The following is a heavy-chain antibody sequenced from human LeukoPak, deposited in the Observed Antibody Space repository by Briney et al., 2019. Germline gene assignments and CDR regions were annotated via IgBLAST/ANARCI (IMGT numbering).Heavy chain of an antibody. CDR3: ARGGYSYGDYCDY. J-gene: IGHJ4*02. CDR2: IYNSGT. CDR1: GGSISSYY. D-gene: IGHD5-18*01. V-gene: IGHV4-59*01. Sequence: NPSETLSLTCTVSGGSISSYYWSWIRQPPGKGLEWIGYIYNSGTNYNPSLKSRVTISVDTSKKQFSLKLSSLTAADTAVYYCARGGYSYGDYCDYWGQGTLVTVSS.